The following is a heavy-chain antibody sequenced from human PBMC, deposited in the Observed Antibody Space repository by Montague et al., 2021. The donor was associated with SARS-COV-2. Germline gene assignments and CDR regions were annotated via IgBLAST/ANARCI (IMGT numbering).Heavy chain of an antibody. Sequence: SETLSLTCTVSGGSISSSSYYWGWIRQPPGKGLEWIGCNYYSGSTYYNPSLKSRVTISVDTSKNQFSLKLSSVTAADTAVYYCARGYSGYEHPNGFDPWGQGTLVTVSS. V-gene: IGHV4-39*01. CDR1: GGSISSSSYY. J-gene: IGHJ5*02. D-gene: IGHD5-12*01. CDR2: NYYSGST. CDR3: ARGYSGYEHPNGFDP.